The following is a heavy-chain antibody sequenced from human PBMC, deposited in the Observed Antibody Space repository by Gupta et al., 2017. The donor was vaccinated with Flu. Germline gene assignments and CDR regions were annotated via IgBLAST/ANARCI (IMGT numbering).Heavy chain of an antibody. CDR1: GFTFSSYG. CDR2: IWYDGSNK. Sequence: QVQLVESGGGVVQPGGSLRLSCAASGFTFSSYGMHWVRQAPGKGLEWVAVIWYDGSNKYYADSVKGRFTISRDNSKNTLYLQMNSLRAEDTAVYYCARDLYSSGWYEVYFDYWGQGTLVTVSS. J-gene: IGHJ4*02. V-gene: IGHV3-33*01. CDR3: ARDLYSSGWYEVYFDY. D-gene: IGHD6-19*01.